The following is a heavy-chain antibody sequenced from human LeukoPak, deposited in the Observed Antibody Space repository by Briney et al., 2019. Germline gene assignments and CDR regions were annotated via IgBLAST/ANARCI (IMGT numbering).Heavy chain of an antibody. CDR1: GYTFTTYG. D-gene: IGHD6-19*01. V-gene: IGHV1-18*01. CDR2: SSAYSGNT. Sequence: ALVKVSCKGSGYTFTTYGFSWVRQAPGQGLEWMGFSSAYSGNTNYAQKFQGRVSITTDTSTNTAYMKLRRLRSDDTAVYCCARDEPVAGVNNWFDPWGQGTLVTVSS. J-gene: IGHJ5*02. CDR3: ARDEPVAGVNNWFDP.